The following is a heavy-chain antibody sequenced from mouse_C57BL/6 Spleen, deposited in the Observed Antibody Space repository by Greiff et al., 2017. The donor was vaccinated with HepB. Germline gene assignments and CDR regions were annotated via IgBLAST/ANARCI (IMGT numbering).Heavy chain of an antibody. Sequence: EVKLQESGEGLVKPGGSLKLSCAASGFTFSSYAMSWVRQTPEKRLEWVAYISSGGDYIYYADTVKGRFTISRDNARNTLYLQMSSLKSEDTAMYYCTRAFGYYGSSYAYYFDYWGQGTTLTVSS. CDR1: GFTFSSYA. J-gene: IGHJ2*01. CDR2: ISSGGDYI. D-gene: IGHD1-1*01. V-gene: IGHV5-9-1*02. CDR3: TRAFGYYGSSYAYYFDY.